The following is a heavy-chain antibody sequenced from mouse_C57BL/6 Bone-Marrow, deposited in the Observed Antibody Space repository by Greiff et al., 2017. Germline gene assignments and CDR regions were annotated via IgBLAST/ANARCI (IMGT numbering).Heavy chain of an antibody. CDR1: GYTFTSYG. Sequence: VQLKQSGAELARPGASVKLSCKASGYTFTSYGISWVKQRPEQGLEWIGWIDPEIGDTEYASKFQGKATITSDTSSNTAYLQLSSLTSEDTAVYYCSSFDGNYFDFWGQGTPLTVAS. J-gene: IGHJ2*01. CDR2: IDPEIGDT. V-gene: IGHV14-4*01. D-gene: IGHD2-3*01. CDR3: SSFDGNYFDF.